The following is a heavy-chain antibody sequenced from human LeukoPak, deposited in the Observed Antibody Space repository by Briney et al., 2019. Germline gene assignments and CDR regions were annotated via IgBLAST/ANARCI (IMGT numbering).Heavy chain of an antibody. V-gene: IGHV4-59*01. Sequence: SETLSLTCTVSGGSINGYYWSWIRQPPGKGLEWIGYIYYSGSTKYNPSLQSRVTISVDTSKNQFSLKLNSVTAADTAVYYCARGETAASTIWYFDLGGRGARFTVSS. CDR1: GGSINGYY. J-gene: IGHJ2*01. CDR3: ARGETAASTIWYFDL. CDR2: IYYSGST. D-gene: IGHD2-2*01.